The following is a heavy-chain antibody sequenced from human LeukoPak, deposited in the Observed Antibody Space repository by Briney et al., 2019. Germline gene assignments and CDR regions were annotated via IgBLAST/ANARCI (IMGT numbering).Heavy chain of an antibody. CDR1: GGSISSYY. Sequence: SETLSLTCTVSGGSISSYYWSWIRQPPGKGLEWIGYIYYSGSTNYNPSLKSRVTISVDTSKNQFSLKLSSVTAADTAVYYCARERLGYCSSTSCHTYYYYYMDVWGKGTTVTVTS. CDR3: ARERLGYCSSTSCHTYYYYYMDV. CDR2: IYYSGST. D-gene: IGHD2-2*01. J-gene: IGHJ6*03. V-gene: IGHV4-59*12.